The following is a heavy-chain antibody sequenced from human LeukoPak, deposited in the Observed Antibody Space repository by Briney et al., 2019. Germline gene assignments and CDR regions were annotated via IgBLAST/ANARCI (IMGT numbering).Heavy chain of an antibody. CDR3: ASGGPTGTVDY. J-gene: IGHJ4*02. V-gene: IGHV1-46*01. CDR2: INPSGGST. Sequence: ASVKVSCKASGYTFTSYYMHWVRQAPGQGLEWMGMINPSGGSTSYAQKFQGRVTMTRDTSTSTVYMELSSLRSEDTAVYYCASGGPTGTVDYWGQGTLVTVSS. D-gene: IGHD1-1*01. CDR1: GYTFTSYY.